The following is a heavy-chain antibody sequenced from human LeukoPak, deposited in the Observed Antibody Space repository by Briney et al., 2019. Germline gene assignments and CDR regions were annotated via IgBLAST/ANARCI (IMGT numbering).Heavy chain of an antibody. CDR1: GFTFSNYW. Sequence: GGSLRLSCAASGFTFSNYWMSWVRQAPRKGLEGVANIKQDGSEKYYVDSVKGRFTVSRDNAKNSLYLQMNSLRGEDTAAYYCARLILADRGDWFDPWGQGTLVTVSS. CDR3: ARLILADRGDWFDP. J-gene: IGHJ5*02. D-gene: IGHD2-15*01. CDR2: IKQDGSEK. V-gene: IGHV3-7*01.